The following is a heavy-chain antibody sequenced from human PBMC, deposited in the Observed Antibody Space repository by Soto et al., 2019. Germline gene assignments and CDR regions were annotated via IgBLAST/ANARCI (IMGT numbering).Heavy chain of an antibody. V-gene: IGHV3-33*01. CDR2: IWYDGSNT. J-gene: IGHJ4*02. Sequence: QVQLVESGGGVVQPGRSLRLSCAASGFTFSSYGMHWVRQAPGKGLEWVAVIWYDGSNTYYADSVKGRFTISRDNSQNTLYLQMNSLRAEDTAVYYCAREGCSGGSCYPIGEWGQGTLVTVSS. D-gene: IGHD2-15*01. CDR1: GFTFSSYG. CDR3: AREGCSGGSCYPIGE.